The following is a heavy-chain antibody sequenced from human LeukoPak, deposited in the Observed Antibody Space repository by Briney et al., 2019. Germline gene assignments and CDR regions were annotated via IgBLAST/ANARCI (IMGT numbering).Heavy chain of an antibody. CDR2: IYYSGST. D-gene: IGHD5-12*01. V-gene: IGHV4-59*12. Sequence: SETLSLTCTVSGGSISNYYWSWIRQPPGKGLEWIGYIYYSGSTKYNPSLKSRVTISVDTSKNQFSLKLSSVTAADTAVYYCARVGYSGYDDRGSFDYWGQGTLVTVSS. J-gene: IGHJ4*02. CDR3: ARVGYSGYDDRGSFDY. CDR1: GGSISNYY.